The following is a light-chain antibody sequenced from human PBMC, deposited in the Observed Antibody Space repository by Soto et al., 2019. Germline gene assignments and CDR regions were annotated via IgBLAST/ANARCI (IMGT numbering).Light chain of an antibody. CDR3: QQYGSSPWT. J-gene: IGKJ1*01. Sequence: VIRQSAGRLFVSIRRSGPVRRLLSQSVGSTSLAWYQQKPGQAPRLLIYAASRRATGIPDRFSGSGSGTDFTLTISRLEPEDFAVYYCQQYGSSPWTFGQGTKVDIK. V-gene: IGKV3-20*01. CDR1: QSVGSTS. CDR2: AAS.